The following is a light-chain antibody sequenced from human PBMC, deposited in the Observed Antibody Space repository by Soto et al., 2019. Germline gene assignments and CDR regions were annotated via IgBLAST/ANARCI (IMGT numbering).Light chain of an antibody. CDR3: SSYTSSGTLV. Sequence: QSVLTQPASVSGSPGQSITISCTGNSSDVGGYIYVSWYQQHPGKAPKLMIYDVTDRPSGVSNRFSGSKSGNTASLTISGLQAEDGADYYCSSYTSSGTLVFGTGTKVTVL. V-gene: IGLV2-14*01. CDR1: SSDVGGYIY. J-gene: IGLJ1*01. CDR2: DVT.